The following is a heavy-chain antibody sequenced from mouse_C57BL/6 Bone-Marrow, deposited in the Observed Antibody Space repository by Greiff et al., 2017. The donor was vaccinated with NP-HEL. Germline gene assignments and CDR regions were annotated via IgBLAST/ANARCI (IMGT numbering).Heavy chain of an antibody. Sequence: EVKLMESGGGLVKPGGSLKLSCAASGFTFSDYGMHWVRQAPEKGLEWVAYISSGSSTIYYADTVKGRFTISRDNAKNTLFLQMTSLRSEDTAMYYCARIGWFYAMDYWGQGTSVTVSS. CDR2: ISSGSSTI. V-gene: IGHV5-17*01. CDR1: GFTFSDYG. J-gene: IGHJ4*01. D-gene: IGHD2-3*01. CDR3: ARIGWFYAMDY.